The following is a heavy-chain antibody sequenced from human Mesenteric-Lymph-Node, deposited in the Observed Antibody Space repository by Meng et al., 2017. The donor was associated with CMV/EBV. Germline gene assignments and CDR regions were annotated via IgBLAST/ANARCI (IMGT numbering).Heavy chain of an antibody. V-gene: IGHV4-34*01. CDR1: FNGYY. CDR2: INHSGNT. Sequence: FNGYYCSWIGPPPGQELQWLGEINHSGNTNYNPSLKSRVTISIDTSKNQFSLKLSSVTAADTAVYYCARGRGLWFGELSSGWYFDLWGRGTLVTVSS. D-gene: IGHD3-10*01. CDR3: ARGRGLWFGELSSGWYFDL. J-gene: IGHJ2*01.